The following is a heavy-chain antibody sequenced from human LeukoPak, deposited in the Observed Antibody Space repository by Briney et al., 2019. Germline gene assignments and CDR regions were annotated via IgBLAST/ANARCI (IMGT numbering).Heavy chain of an antibody. Sequence: ASVKVSCTASGYTFTGYYVHWVRQAPGQGLEWMGRINPNSGGTNYAQKFQGRVTMTRDTSISTAYMELSRLRSDDTAVYYCARGGYDFVYYCYGMDVWGQGTTVTVSS. CDR1: GYTFTGYY. D-gene: IGHD3-3*01. J-gene: IGHJ6*02. V-gene: IGHV1-2*06. CDR3: ARGGYDFVYYCYGMDV. CDR2: INPNSGGT.